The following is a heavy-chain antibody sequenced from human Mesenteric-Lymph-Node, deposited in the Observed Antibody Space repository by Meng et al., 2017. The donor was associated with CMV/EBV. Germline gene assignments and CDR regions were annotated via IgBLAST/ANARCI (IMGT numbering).Heavy chain of an antibody. V-gene: IGHV4-34*01. Sequence: SETLSLTCAVYGGSFSGYYWSWIRQPPGKGLEWIGEINHSGSTNYNPSLKSRVTISVDTSKNQFSLKLSSVTAADTAMYYCARDRSTYDFWSGYSPTYYYYYYGMDVWGQGTTVTVSS. D-gene: IGHD3-3*01. CDR1: GGSFSGYY. CDR2: INHSGST. CDR3: ARDRSTYDFWSGYSPTYYYYYYGMDV. J-gene: IGHJ6*02.